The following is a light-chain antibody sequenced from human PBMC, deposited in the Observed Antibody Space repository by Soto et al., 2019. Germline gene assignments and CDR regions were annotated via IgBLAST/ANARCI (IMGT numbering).Light chain of an antibody. CDR3: QQANNFPWT. J-gene: IGKJ1*01. Sequence: DIQMTQSPSSLSASVGDRVTITCRTSQSIRSSLNWYQQKPGKAPKLLIYDAFTLQSGVPSRFSGSGSGTDFTLTISSLQPEDSATYYCQQANNFPWTFGQGTKVEIK. V-gene: IGKV1-39*01. CDR1: QSIRSS. CDR2: DAF.